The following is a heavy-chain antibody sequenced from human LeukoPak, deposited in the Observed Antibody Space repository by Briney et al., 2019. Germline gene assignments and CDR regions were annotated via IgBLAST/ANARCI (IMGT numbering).Heavy chain of an antibody. CDR3: AISITMVRGVMFDY. D-gene: IGHD3-10*01. CDR1: GYTFTGYY. J-gene: IGHJ4*02. Sequence: ASVKVSCKASGYTFTGYYMHWVRRAPGQGLEWMGWINPNSGGTNYAQKFQGWVTMTRDTSISTAYMELSRLRSDDTAVYYCAISITMVRGVMFDYWGQGTLVTVSS. V-gene: IGHV1-2*04. CDR2: INPNSGGT.